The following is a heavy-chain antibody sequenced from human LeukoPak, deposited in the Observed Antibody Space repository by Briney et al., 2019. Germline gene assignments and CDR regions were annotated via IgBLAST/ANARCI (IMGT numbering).Heavy chain of an antibody. CDR2: IYYSGST. J-gene: IGHJ4*02. CDR3: ARIRWLQLGYFDS. CDR1: GGSISSSSYY. Sequence: SETLSLTCTVSGGSISSSSYYWGWIRQPPGKGLEWIGSIYYSGSTYYNPSLKSRVTISVDTSKNQFSLKLTSVTAADTAVYYCARIRWLQLGYFDSWGQGTLVTVSS. V-gene: IGHV4-39*07. D-gene: IGHD5-24*01.